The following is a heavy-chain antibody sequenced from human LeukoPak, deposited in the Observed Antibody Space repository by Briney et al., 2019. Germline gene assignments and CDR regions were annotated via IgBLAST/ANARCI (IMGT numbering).Heavy chain of an antibody. CDR2: IYYSGST. J-gene: IGHJ6*03. CDR3: ARGALLWFGEPTRYMDV. V-gene: IGHV4-39*07. D-gene: IGHD3-10*01. Sequence: SETLSLTCTVSGGSISVSSYYWGWIRQPPGKGLEWIGSIYYSGSTYYNPSLKSRVTISVDTSKNQFSLKLSSVTAADTAVYYCARGALLWFGEPTRYMDVWGKGTTVTVSS. CDR1: GGSISVSSYY.